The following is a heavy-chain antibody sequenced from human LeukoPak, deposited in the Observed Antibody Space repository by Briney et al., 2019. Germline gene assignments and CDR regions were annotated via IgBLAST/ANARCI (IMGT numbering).Heavy chain of an antibody. V-gene: IGHV4-34*01. CDR2: INHSGST. CDR3: ARGGDYGDYSLDY. J-gene: IGHJ4*02. Sequence: SETLSLTCAVYGGSFSGYYWSWIRQPPGKGLEWIGEINHSGSTDHNPSLKSRVTISVDTSKNQFSLKLSSVTAADTAVYYCARGGDYGDYSLDYWGQGTLVTVSS. CDR1: GGSFSGYY. D-gene: IGHD4-17*01.